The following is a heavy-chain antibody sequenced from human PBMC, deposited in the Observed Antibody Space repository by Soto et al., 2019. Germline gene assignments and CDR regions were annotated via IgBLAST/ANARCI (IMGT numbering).Heavy chain of an antibody. CDR1: GLIFSDYH. CDR3: AMLGGWSGGSSGMDV. V-gene: IGHV3-72*01. CDR2: IRRKANSYTT. D-gene: IGHD6-19*01. Sequence: EVQLVESGGGLVQPGGSLRLSCAASGLIFSDYHMDWVRQAPGKGLEWVGRIRRKANSYTTEYAASVKGRFTISRDDSKNSLYLQMNSLKSEDTGVYYCAMLGGWSGGSSGMDVWGQGTTLTVSS. J-gene: IGHJ6*02.